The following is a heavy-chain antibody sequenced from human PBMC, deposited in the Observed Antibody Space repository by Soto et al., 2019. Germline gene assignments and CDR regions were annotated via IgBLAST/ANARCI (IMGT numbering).Heavy chain of an antibody. CDR1: GFTFSDYY. J-gene: IGHJ5*02. V-gene: IGHV3-11*05. Sequence: QVQLVESGGGLVKPGGSLRLSCAASGFTFSDYYMSWIRQAPGKGLEWVSYISSSSSYTNYADSVKGRFTIPRDNAKNSLYLQMNSLRAEDTAVYYCASRYCSGGSCYYHWGQGTLVTVSS. D-gene: IGHD2-15*01. CDR3: ASRYCSGGSCYYH. CDR2: ISSSSSYT.